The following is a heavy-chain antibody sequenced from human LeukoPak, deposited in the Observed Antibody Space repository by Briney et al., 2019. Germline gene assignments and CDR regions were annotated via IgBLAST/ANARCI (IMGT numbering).Heavy chain of an antibody. V-gene: IGHV3-21*01. CDR2: ISSSSSYI. CDR1: GFTFSSYS. Sequence: PGGSLRLSCAASGFTFSSYSMNWVRQAPGKGLEWVSSISSSSSYIYYADSVKGRFTISRDSTKSTLYLQMNSLRAEDTAVYYCARSFSGPADYWGQGTQVTVSS. CDR3: ARSFSGPADY. D-gene: IGHD3-10*01. J-gene: IGHJ4*02.